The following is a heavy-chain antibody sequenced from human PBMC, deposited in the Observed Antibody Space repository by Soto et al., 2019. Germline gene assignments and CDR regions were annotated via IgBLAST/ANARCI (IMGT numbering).Heavy chain of an antibody. V-gene: IGHV3-23*01. Sequence: GGSLRLSCAASGFTFSSYAMSWVRQAPGKGLEWVSAISGSGGSTYYADSVKGRFTISRDNSKNTLYLQMNSLRAEDTAVYYCAKDVSRGWIQLWTNYFDYWGQGTLVTVSS. CDR2: ISGSGGST. CDR1: GFTFSSYA. CDR3: AKDVSRGWIQLWTNYFDY. D-gene: IGHD5-18*01. J-gene: IGHJ4*02.